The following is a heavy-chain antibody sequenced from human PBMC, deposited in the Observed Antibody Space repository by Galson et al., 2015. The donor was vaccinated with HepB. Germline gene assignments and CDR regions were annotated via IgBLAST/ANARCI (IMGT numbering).Heavy chain of an antibody. CDR3: ARDQGGTMIVVESNSDSYFDL. CDR2: ISYDGSNK. D-gene: IGHD3-22*01. CDR1: GFTFSSYA. J-gene: IGHJ2*01. Sequence: SLRLSCAASGFTFSSYAMHWVRQAPGKGLEWVAVISYDGSNKYYADSVKGRFTISRDNSKNTLYLQMNSLRAEDTAVYYCARDQGGTMIVVESNSDSYFDLWGRGTLVTVSS. V-gene: IGHV3-30-3*01.